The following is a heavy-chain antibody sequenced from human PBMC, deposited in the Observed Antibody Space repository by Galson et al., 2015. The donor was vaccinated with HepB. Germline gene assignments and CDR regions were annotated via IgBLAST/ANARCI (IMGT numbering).Heavy chain of an antibody. CDR2: IGWNGDNI. CDR1: GFIFDDYD. J-gene: IGHJ4*02. CDR3: SKDKFPGESSNFEY. V-gene: IGHV3-9*01. Sequence: SLRLSCAASGFIFDDYDMHWVWQAPGKGLEWVSSIGWNGDNIAYADSVKGRFTVSRDNPKNSLYLQMNSLRPDDTAFYYCSKDKFPGESSNFEYWGQGTLVTVSS.